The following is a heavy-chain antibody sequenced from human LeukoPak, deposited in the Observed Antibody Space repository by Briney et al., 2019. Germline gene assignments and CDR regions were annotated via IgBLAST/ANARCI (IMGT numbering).Heavy chain of an antibody. CDR1: GYRFTSYW. V-gene: IGHV5-51*01. CDR3: ARIAVAGTVAWLDP. D-gene: IGHD6-19*01. J-gene: IGHJ5*02. CDR2: IYPGDSDT. Sequence: GESLKISCKGSGYRFTSYWIGWVRQKPGKGLEWMGIIYPGDSDTRYSPSFRGQVTISADKSISTAYLQWSSLKASDTAMYYCARIAVAGTVAWLDPWGQGTLVTVSS.